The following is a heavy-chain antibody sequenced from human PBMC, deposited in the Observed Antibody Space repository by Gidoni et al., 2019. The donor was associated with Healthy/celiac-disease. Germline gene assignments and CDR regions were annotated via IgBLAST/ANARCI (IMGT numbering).Heavy chain of an antibody. Sequence: EVQLVESGGGLVQPGGSLRLSCTASGFTFSSYEMNWVRQAPGKGLEWVSYISSSGSTIYYADSVKGRCTISRDNAKNSLYLQMNSLRAEDTAVYYCASSNSGSRPPYYFDYWGQGTLVTVSS. CDR2: ISSSGSTI. CDR3: ASSNSGSRPPYYFDY. CDR1: GFTFSSYE. D-gene: IGHD1-26*01. V-gene: IGHV3-48*03. J-gene: IGHJ4*02.